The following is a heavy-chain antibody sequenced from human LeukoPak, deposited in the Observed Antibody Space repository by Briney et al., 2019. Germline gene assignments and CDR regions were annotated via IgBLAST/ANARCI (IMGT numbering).Heavy chain of an antibody. CDR2: IYYSGST. V-gene: IGHV4-59*02. CDR1: GGSVSSYY. CDR3: ASAQLAARTQENYYYYGMDV. J-gene: IGHJ6*02. Sequence: SETLSLTCTVSGGSVSSYYWSWIRQPPGKGLEWIGYIYYSGSTNYNPSLKSRVTISVDTSKNQFSLKLSSVTAADTAVYYCASAQLAARTQENYYYYGMDVWGQGTTVTVSS. D-gene: IGHD6-6*01.